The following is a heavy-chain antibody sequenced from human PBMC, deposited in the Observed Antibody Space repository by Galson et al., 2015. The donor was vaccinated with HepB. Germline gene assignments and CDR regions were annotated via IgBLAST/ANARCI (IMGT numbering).Heavy chain of an antibody. J-gene: IGHJ6*03. CDR2: MNPNSGNT. V-gene: IGHV1-8*01. Sequence: SVKVSCKASGYTFTSYDINWVRQATGQGLEWMGWMNPNSGNTGYAQKFQGRVTMTRNTSISTAYMELSSLRSEDTAVYYCARGKAYSNYERGYYMDVWGKGTTVTVSS. CDR1: GYTFTSYD. CDR3: ARGKAYSNYERGYYMDV. D-gene: IGHD4-11*01.